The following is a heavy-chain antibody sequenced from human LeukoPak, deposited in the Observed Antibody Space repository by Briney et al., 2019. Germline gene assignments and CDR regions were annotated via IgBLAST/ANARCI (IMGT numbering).Heavy chain of an antibody. J-gene: IGHJ4*02. D-gene: IGHD2-2*01. CDR2: INHSGST. CDR1: GGSFSGYY. V-gene: IGHV4-34*01. CDR3: ARPQPKDCSSTSCPYYFDY. Sequence: SETLSLTCAVYGGSFSGYYWSWIRQPPGKGLEWIGEINHSGSTNYNPSLKSRVAISVDTSKNQFSLKLSSVTAADTAVYYCARPQPKDCSSTSCPYYFDYWGQGTLVTVSS.